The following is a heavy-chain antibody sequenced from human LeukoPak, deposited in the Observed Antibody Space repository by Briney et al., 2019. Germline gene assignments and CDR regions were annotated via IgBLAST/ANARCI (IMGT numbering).Heavy chain of an antibody. Sequence: ASVKVSCKASGYTFTGYYMHWVRQAPGQGLEWMGWINPNSGGTNYAQKFQGRVTMTRDTSTSTAYMELSRLRSDDTAVYYCARVRGSRYDILTGYYDFDPWGQGTLVTVSS. J-gene: IGHJ5*02. CDR2: INPNSGGT. CDR1: GYTFTGYY. V-gene: IGHV1-2*02. D-gene: IGHD3-9*01. CDR3: ARVRGSRYDILTGYYDFDP.